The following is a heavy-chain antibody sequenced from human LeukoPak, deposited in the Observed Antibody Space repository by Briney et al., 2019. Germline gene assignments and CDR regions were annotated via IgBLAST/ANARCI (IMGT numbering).Heavy chain of an antibody. D-gene: IGHD1-26*01. Sequence: GGSLRLSCAASGFTFSDYYMSWIRQAPGKGLEWVSYISSSGSTIYHADSVKGRSTISRDNAKNSLYLQMNSLRAEDTAVYYCARLKSGDPAAFDIWGQGTMVTVSS. CDR3: ARLKSGDPAAFDI. V-gene: IGHV3-11*04. CDR2: ISSSGSTI. CDR1: GFTFSDYY. J-gene: IGHJ3*02.